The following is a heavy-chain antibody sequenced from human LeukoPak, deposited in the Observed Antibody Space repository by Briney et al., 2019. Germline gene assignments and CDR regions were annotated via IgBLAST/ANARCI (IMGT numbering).Heavy chain of an antibody. CDR2: IKQDGSEK. CDR1: GFTFSSYW. Sequence: GGSLRLSCAASGFTFSSYWMSWVRQAPGKGLEWVANIKQDGSEKYYVDSVKGRFTISRDNAKNSLYLQMNSLRAEDTAVYYCARHLTPRDGYNAQYNWFDPWGQGTLVTVSS. CDR3: ARHLTPRDGYNAQYNWFDP. J-gene: IGHJ5*02. V-gene: IGHV3-7*01. D-gene: IGHD5-24*01.